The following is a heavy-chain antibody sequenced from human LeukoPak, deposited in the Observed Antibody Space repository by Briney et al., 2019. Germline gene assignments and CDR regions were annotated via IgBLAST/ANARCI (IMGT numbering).Heavy chain of an antibody. D-gene: IGHD3-10*01. J-gene: IGHJ5*02. CDR1: GFTFSSYA. CDR3: AREASGGLLLWFGDPVRRYGWFDP. CDR2: ISYDGSNK. Sequence: PGGSLRLSCAASGFTFSSYAMHWVRQAPGKGLEWVAVISYDGSNKYYADSVKGRFTISRDNSKNTLYLQMNSLRAEDTAVYYCAREASGGLLLWFGDPVRRYGWFDPWGQGTLVTVSS. V-gene: IGHV3-30-3*01.